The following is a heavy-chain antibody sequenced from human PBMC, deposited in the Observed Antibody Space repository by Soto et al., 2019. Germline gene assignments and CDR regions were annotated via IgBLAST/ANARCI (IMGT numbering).Heavy chain of an antibody. CDR3: AKDSAVAGTAYYFDY. CDR1: GFTFSSYA. J-gene: IGHJ4*02. CDR2: ISGSGGST. V-gene: IGHV3-23*01. D-gene: IGHD6-19*01. Sequence: PGGSLRLSCAASGFTFSSYAMSWVRQAPGKGLEWVSAISGSGGSTYYADSVKGRFTISRDNSKNTLYLQMNSLRAEDTAVYYCAKDSAVAGTAYYFDYWGQGTLVTVSS.